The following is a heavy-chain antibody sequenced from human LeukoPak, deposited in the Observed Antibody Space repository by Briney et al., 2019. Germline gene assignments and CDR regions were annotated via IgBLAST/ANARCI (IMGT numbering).Heavy chain of an antibody. V-gene: IGHV4-59*01. D-gene: IGHD2-8*01. Sequence: SETLSLTCTVSGGSISSYSWSWIRQPPGKGLEWIGYIYYSGSTNYNPSLKSRVTISVDTSKNQFSLKLTSMTAADTAVYCCARARVSQIPGNYYYYMDVWGKGTTVTVSS. J-gene: IGHJ6*03. CDR3: ARARVSQIPGNYYYYMDV. CDR1: GGSISSYS. CDR2: IYYSGST.